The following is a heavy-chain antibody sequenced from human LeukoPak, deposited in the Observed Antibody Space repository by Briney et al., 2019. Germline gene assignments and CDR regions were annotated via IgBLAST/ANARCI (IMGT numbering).Heavy chain of an antibody. V-gene: IGHV1-24*01. CDR2: FDPEDGET. CDR1: GYTLTELS. Sequence: ASVKVSCKVSGYTLTELSMHWVRQAPGKGLEWMGGFDPEDGETIYAQKFQGRVTMTTDTSTSTAYMELRSLRSDDTAVYYCAIGLWFGELLDGLDYWGQGTLVTVSS. CDR3: AIGLWFGELLDGLDY. J-gene: IGHJ4*02. D-gene: IGHD3-10*01.